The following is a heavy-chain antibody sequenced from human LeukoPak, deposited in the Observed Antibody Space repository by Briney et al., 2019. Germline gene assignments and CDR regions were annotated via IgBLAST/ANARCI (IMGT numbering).Heavy chain of an antibody. J-gene: IGHJ4*02. Sequence: PGGSLRLSCAASGFTFDDYAMHWVRQAPGKGLEWVSGISWNSGSIGYADSVKGRFTISRDNAKNSLYLQMNSLRAEDTALYYCAKAGYYDYVWGSYREYYFDYWGQGTLVTVSS. V-gene: IGHV3-9*01. D-gene: IGHD3-16*02. CDR3: AKAGYYDYVWGSYREYYFDY. CDR2: ISWNSGSI. CDR1: GFTFDDYA.